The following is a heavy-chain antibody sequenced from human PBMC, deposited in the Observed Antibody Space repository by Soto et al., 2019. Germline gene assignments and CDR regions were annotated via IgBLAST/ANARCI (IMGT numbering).Heavy chain of an antibody. CDR2: ISGSGGST. V-gene: IGHV3-23*01. D-gene: IGHD2-2*01. Sequence: GGSLRLSCAACGFTFSSYAMSWVRQAPGKGLEWVSAISGSGGSTYYADSVKGRFTISRDNSKSTLYLQMNSLRAEDTAVYYCAKGSRRSDIVVVPAARFFDYWGQGTLVTVSS. J-gene: IGHJ4*02. CDR1: GFTFSSYA. CDR3: AKGSRRSDIVVVPAARFFDY.